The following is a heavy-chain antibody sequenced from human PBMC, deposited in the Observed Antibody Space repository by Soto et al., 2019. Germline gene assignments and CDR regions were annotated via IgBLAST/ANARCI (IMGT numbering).Heavy chain of an antibody. D-gene: IGHD3-3*01. CDR1: GGSISTDY. J-gene: IGHJ4*01. Sequence: PSETLSLTCTFSGGSISTDYWSWIRQPAGKGLEWIGRVSTRGGTNYNPSLKSRVTMSLDASTSQFSLNIISMTAADTAVYYCVRNFGSWSDFWGHGTLVTVSS. V-gene: IGHV4-4*07. CDR2: VSTRGGT. CDR3: VRNFGSWSDF.